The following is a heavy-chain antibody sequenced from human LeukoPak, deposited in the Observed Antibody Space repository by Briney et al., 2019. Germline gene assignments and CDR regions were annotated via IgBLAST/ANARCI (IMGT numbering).Heavy chain of an antibody. Sequence: GGSLRLSCAASGFTVSSNYMSWVRQAPGKGLEWVSVIYSGGSTYYADSVKGRFTISRDNAKNSLYLQMNSLRAEDTAMYYCAREWFDPWGQGTLVTVSS. V-gene: IGHV3-53*01. J-gene: IGHJ5*02. CDR1: GFTVSSNY. CDR2: IYSGGST. CDR3: AREWFDP.